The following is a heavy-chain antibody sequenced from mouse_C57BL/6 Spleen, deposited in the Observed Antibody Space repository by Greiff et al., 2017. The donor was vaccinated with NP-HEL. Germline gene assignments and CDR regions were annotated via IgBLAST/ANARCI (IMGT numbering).Heavy chain of an antibody. D-gene: IGHD2-5*01. CDR1: GYTFTDYE. V-gene: IGHV1-15*01. CDR2: IDPETGGT. CDR3: TRDSNYYAMDY. J-gene: IGHJ4*01. Sequence: LVESGAELVRPGASVTLSCKASGYTFTDYEMHWVKQTPVHGLEWIGAIDPETGGTAYNQKFKGKAILTADKSSSTAYMELRSLTSEDSAVYYCTRDSNYYAMDYWGQGTSVTVSS.